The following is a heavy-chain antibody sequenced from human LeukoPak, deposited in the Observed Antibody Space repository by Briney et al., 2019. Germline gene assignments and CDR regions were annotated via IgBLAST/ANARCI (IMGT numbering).Heavy chain of an antibody. D-gene: IGHD6-13*01. Sequence: PSETLSLTCTVSGGSINNYYWSWIRQPAGKGLEWIGRIYSSGTTNYNPSLKSRVTMSVDTSKNQFSLKLSSVTAADTAVYYCARELYPGIAAAQPLYYFDYWGQGTLVTVSS. CDR1: GGSINNYY. J-gene: IGHJ4*02. CDR3: ARELYPGIAAAQPLYYFDY. V-gene: IGHV4-4*07. CDR2: IYSSGTT.